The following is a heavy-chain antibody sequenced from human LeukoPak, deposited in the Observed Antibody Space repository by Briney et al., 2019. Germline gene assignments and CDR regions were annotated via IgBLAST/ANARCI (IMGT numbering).Heavy chain of an antibody. V-gene: IGHV1-2*02. CDR1: GYTFVEYY. J-gene: IGHJ4*02. CDR3: ARALTRYCSTTVCYYYFDS. CDR2: MNPKRGAT. Sequence: ASVKVSCKTSGYTFVEYYVHWVRQAPGQGLEWMAWMNPKRGATHSAQRFRGRATMARDSSLETVYLELNGLTSDDTAIYYCARALTRYCSTTVCYYYFDSWGQGTLVTVSS. D-gene: IGHD2-2*01.